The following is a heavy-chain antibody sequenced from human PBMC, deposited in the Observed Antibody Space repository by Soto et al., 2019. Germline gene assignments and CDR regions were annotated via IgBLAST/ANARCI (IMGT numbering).Heavy chain of an antibody. D-gene: IGHD1-26*01. Sequence: QVQLVQSGTVVQRRGSSVKVSCQASGGTFSSHGMAWVRQAPGQGLEWMGGIIPTFGTPTYAPKFQGRVTITADRSTNTAYMELSSLRSEATVVYYCASERSAQYFDFWGQGTMITVSS. V-gene: IGHV1-69*06. CDR1: GGTFSSHG. CDR3: ASERSAQYFDF. CDR2: IIPTFGTP. J-gene: IGHJ4*02.